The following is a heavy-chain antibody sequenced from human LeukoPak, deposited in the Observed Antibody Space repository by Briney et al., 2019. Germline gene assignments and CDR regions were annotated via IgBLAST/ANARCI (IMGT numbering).Heavy chain of an antibody. J-gene: IGHJ1*01. CDR2: IIPILGIA. D-gene: IGHD6-19*01. Sequence: SVKVSCKASGGTFSSYAISWVRQAPGQGLEWMGRIIPILGIANYAQKFQGRVTITADKSTSTAYMELSSLRSEDTAVYYCARPEGWHEYFQHWGQGTLVTVSS. V-gene: IGHV1-69*04. CDR1: GGTFSSYA. CDR3: ARPEGWHEYFQH.